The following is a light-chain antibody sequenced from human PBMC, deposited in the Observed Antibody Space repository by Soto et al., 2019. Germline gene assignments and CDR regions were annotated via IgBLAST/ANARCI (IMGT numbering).Light chain of an antibody. Sequence: EIVLTQSPGTLSLSPGERAALSCRASQRVSSSYLAWYQQKPGQAPRLLIYGASSRATGIPDRFSGSGSGTDFTLTISRLEPEDFAVYYCQQYNNWPALTFGGGTKVEIK. CDR2: GAS. CDR3: QQYNNWPALT. CDR1: QRVSSSY. V-gene: IGKV3-20*01. J-gene: IGKJ4*01.